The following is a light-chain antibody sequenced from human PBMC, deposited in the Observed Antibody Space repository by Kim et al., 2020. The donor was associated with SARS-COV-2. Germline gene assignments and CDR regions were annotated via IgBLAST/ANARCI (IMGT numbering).Light chain of an antibody. CDR3: QQSYSNPRT. CDR2: GAS. Sequence: ASVGDRVTIACRAGQTINRYLNWYQQRPRKAPTLLIYGASNLQSGVPSRFNGSGSGTDFTLTINSLQPEDFSTYYCQQSYSNPRTFGRGTKVEIK. J-gene: IGKJ4*02. V-gene: IGKV1-39*01. CDR1: QTINRY.